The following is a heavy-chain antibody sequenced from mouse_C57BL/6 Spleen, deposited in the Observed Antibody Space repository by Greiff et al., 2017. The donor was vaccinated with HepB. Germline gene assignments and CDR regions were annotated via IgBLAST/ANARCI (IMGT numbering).Heavy chain of an antibody. CDR3: TRALITTVVATGYFDY. V-gene: IGHV1-15*01. J-gene: IGHJ2*01. CDR1: GYTLTDYE. D-gene: IGHD1-1*01. CDR2: IDPETGGT. Sequence: QVQLQQSGAELVRPGASVTLSCKASGYTLTDYEMHWVKQTPVHGLEWIGAIDPETGGTAYNQKFKGKAILTADKSSSTAYMELRSLTSEDSAVYYCTRALITTVVATGYFDYWGQGTTLTVSS.